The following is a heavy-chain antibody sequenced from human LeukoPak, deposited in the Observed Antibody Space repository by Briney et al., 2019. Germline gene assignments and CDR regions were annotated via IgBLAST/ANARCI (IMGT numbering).Heavy chain of an antibody. V-gene: IGHV3-30*18. CDR1: GFTFNRCG. Sequence: GGSLRLSCAASGFTFNRCGMHWVRQAPGKGLEWVAVIVYDGGHQYYTDSVKGRFTISRDNSKNTVFLQMDSLRAEDTGVYYCVKGSGTNDYGMDTWGQGTTVTVPS. J-gene: IGHJ6*02. D-gene: IGHD3-10*01. CDR3: VKGSGTNDYGMDT. CDR2: IVYDGGHQ.